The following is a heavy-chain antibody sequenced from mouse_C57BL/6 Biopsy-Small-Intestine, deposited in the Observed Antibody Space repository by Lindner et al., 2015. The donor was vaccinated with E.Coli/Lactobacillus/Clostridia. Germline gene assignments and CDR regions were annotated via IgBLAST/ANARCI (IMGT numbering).Heavy chain of an antibody. D-gene: IGHD1-1*01. CDR1: GYSFTNYY. Sequence: VQLQESGPDLVKPGASVKISCKASGYSFTNYYMNWVKQSPEKSLEWIGEINPSTGGTTFNQKFRARATMTVDRSSSTAYMQLKSLTSEDSAVYYCARYYYRSSYFDYWGQGTTLTVSS. CDR3: ARYYYRSSYFDY. CDR2: INPSTGGT. V-gene: IGHV1-42*01. J-gene: IGHJ2*01.